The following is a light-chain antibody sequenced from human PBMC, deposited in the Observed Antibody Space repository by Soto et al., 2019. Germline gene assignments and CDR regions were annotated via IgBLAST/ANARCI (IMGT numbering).Light chain of an antibody. CDR1: NSNIGAGYD. J-gene: IGLJ3*02. V-gene: IGLV1-40*01. CDR3: QSYDRSLSHCV. CDR2: ANT. Sequence: QSVLTQPPSVSGAPGQRVTISCTGSNSNIGAGYDVHWYQQLPGTAPKLLIYANTNRPSGVPDRFSGSKSGTSASLAVTGLQAEDEADYYCQSYDRSLSHCVFGGGTKLTVL.